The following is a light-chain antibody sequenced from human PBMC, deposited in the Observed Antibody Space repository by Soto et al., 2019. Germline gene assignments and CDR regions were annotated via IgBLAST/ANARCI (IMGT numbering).Light chain of an antibody. CDR3: QQYGSL. V-gene: IGKV3-20*01. J-gene: IGKJ3*01. CDR1: QSVSSSY. Sequence: EIVLTQSPGTLSLSPGERATLSCRASQSVSSSYLAWYQQKPGQAPRLLIYGASSRATGIPDRFSGSGSGTDFTLTISRLEPEDFGVYYCQQYGSLFGPGTKVDIK. CDR2: GAS.